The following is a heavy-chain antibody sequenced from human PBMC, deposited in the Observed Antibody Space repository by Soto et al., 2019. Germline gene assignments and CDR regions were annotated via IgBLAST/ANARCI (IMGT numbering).Heavy chain of an antibody. CDR2: IYYSGST. J-gene: IGHJ4*02. D-gene: IGHD5-12*01. CDR3: ASAVDLVANFDS. CDR1: GGSISSGDYY. Sequence: SETQSLTCTVSGGSISSGDYYWNWVRQPPRKGLEWIGYIYYSGSTYSNPSLRSRVTISVDTSKNQFSLKLSSVTAADTAVYYCASAVDLVANFDSWGQGTLVTVSS. V-gene: IGHV4-30-4*01.